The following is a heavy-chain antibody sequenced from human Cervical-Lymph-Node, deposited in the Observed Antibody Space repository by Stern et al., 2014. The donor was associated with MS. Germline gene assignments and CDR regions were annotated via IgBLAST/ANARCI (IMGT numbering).Heavy chain of an antibody. D-gene: IGHD3-10*01. CDR1: GYTFNNYG. CDR3: ARVLLPTYFYGSGSLGY. CDR2: ISIYNGNT. V-gene: IGHV1-18*01. J-gene: IGHJ4*02. Sequence: VQLVQSGAEVKTPGASVTVSCKTSGYTFNNYGLNWVRQAPGQGLEWVGWISIYNGNTNYAQKVQGRVTMTTDTSTSTAYMELRSLRSDDTAVYYCARVLLPTYFYGSGSLGYWGQGTLVTVSS.